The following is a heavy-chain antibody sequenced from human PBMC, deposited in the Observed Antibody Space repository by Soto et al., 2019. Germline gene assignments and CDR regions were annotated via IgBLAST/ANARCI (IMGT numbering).Heavy chain of an antibody. CDR2: ISNDGSNT. CDR1: GFTFTTYG. V-gene: IGHV3-30*18. Sequence: QVHLVESGGGVVQPGRSLRLSCAASGFTFTTYGLHWVRQPPGKGLEWVAVISNDGSNTFYADSVKGRFTISRDNSKNTLYLQMDSLRAEDTAVYYCAKDSKQRWPDFWGQGTLVTVSS. D-gene: IGHD4-17*01. CDR3: AKDSKQRWPDF. J-gene: IGHJ4*02.